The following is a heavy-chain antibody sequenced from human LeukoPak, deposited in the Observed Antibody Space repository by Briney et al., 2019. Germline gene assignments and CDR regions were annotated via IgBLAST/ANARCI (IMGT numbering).Heavy chain of an antibody. Sequence: GGSLRLSCAASGFTFSSYAMSWVRQAPGKGLEWVSAVSGSGGSTYYADSVKGRFTISRDNSKNTLYLQMNSLRAEDTAVYYCAKDLHSSWIYYYYYYGMDVWGQGTTVTVSS. CDR3: AKDLHSSWIYYYYYYGMDV. CDR2: VSGSGGST. CDR1: GFTFSSYA. D-gene: IGHD6-13*01. J-gene: IGHJ6*02. V-gene: IGHV3-23*01.